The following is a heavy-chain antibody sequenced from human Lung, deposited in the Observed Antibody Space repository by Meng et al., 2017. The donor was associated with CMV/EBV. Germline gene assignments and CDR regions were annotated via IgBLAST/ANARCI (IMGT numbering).Heavy chain of an antibody. D-gene: IGHD3-10*01. V-gene: IGHV4-4*02. Sequence: EPGPPLVKPSGTLSLTCAFSGDSITNHNWWAWVRQPPGKGLEWIGEIPHRGSSAYNPSLKSRVSMSIDKSKNQFSLKLTSVTAADTAVYHCLRRSGGSVWGQGTLVTVSS. CDR1: GDSITNHNW. J-gene: IGHJ1*01. CDR2: IPHRGSS. CDR3: LRRSGGSV.